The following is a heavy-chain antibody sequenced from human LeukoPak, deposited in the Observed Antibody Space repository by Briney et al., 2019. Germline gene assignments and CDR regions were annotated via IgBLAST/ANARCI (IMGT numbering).Heavy chain of an antibody. J-gene: IGHJ4*02. CDR3: ARVARNYYGSGSDTFDY. Sequence: SQTLSLTCTVSGGSISSGGYYWSWIRQHPGKGLEWIGYIYYSGSTYYNPSLKSRVTISVDTSKNQFSLKLSSVTAADSAVYYCARVARNYYGSGSDTFDYWGQGTLVTVSS. V-gene: IGHV4-31*03. CDR2: IYYSGST. CDR1: GGSISSGGYY. D-gene: IGHD3-10*01.